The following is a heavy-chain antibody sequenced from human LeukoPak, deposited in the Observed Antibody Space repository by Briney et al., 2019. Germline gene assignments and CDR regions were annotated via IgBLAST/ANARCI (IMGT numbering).Heavy chain of an antibody. J-gene: IGHJ6*03. V-gene: IGHV4-59*01. CDR2: IYYSGST. Sequence: SETLSLTCTVSGASISSYYWSWIRQPPGKGLEWIGYIYYSGSTNYNPSLKSRVTISVDTSKNQFSLKLSSVTAADTAVYYCASGHWYYYDSSGYYDPSGYYYYYMDVWGKGTTVTVSS. D-gene: IGHD3-22*01. CDR3: ASGHWYYYDSSGYYDPSGYYYYYMDV. CDR1: GASISSYY.